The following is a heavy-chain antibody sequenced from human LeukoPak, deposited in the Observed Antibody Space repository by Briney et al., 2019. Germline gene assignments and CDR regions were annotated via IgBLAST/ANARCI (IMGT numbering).Heavy chain of an antibody. Sequence: SETLSLTCTVSGGSISSDYWSWIRQSPGKGLEWIAYISNGGGTSYNPSLKSRVTMSVDTSKNQISLNLSSVTAADTAVYYCARHIAPSLVAPDDAFEIWGQGTMVTVSS. CDR2: ISNGGGT. CDR1: GGSISSDY. J-gene: IGHJ3*02. CDR3: ARHIAPSLVAPDDAFEI. D-gene: IGHD3-9*01. V-gene: IGHV4-59*08.